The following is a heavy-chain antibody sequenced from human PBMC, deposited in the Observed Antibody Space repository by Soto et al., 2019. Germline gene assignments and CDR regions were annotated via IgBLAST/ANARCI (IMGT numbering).Heavy chain of an antibody. CDR1: GGSISSYY. D-gene: IGHD6-13*01. V-gene: IGHV4-59*01. CDR3: ARDSRAHYYGMDV. J-gene: IGHJ6*02. Sequence: SETPSLTCTVSGGSISSYYWSWIRQPPGKGLEWIGYIYYSGSTNYNPSLKSRVTISVDTSKNQFSLKLSSVTAADTAVYYCARDSRAHYYGMDVWGQGTTVTVSS. CDR2: IYYSGST.